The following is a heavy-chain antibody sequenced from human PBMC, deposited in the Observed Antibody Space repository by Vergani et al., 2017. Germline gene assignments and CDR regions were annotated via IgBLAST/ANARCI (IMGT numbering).Heavy chain of an antibody. V-gene: IGHV3-33*01. J-gene: IGHJ4*02. D-gene: IGHD1-7*01. Sequence: QVQLVESGGGVVQPGRSLRLSCAASGFTFSSYGMHWVRQAPGMGLEWVALIWYDGSNKYYTDSVKGRFTISRDTSKNTLYLQMNSLRAEDTAVYYCARDQFTGYNYNYGVYDFWGQGTLVTVSS. CDR2: IWYDGSNK. CDR1: GFTFSSYG. CDR3: ARDQFTGYNYNYGVYDF.